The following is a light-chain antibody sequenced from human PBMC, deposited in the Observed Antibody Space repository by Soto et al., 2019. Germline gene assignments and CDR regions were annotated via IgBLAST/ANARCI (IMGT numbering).Light chain of an antibody. Sequence: EIVMRQSPATLSVSPGERATLSCRASQSLGTNLAWFQQKPGQAPRLLIHGASTRATGTAARFSGSVSGTEFTLTISSLKSEDCAVYYCQEYNMWPRTFGRGTEVDSK. CDR3: QEYNMWPRT. CDR2: GAS. V-gene: IGKV3-15*01. J-gene: IGKJ1*01. CDR1: QSLGTN.